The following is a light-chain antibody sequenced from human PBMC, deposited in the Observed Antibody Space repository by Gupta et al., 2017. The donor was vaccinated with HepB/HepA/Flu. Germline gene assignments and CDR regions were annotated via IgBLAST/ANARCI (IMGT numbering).Light chain of an antibody. J-gene: IGKJ4*01. V-gene: IGKV1-8*01. Sequence: AIRMTQSPSSISASTGDRVTITCRASQYISSYLAWYQQKPGKAPNLLIYGASTLQSGVPSRFSGGGSGTDFTLTISHLQSEDFATYYCQQYYSYPLTFGGRTKVEIK. CDR2: GAS. CDR1: QYISSY. CDR3: QQYYSYPLT.